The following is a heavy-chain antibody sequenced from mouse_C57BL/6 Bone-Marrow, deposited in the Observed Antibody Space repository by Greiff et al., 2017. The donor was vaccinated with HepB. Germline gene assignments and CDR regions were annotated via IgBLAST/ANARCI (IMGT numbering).Heavy chain of an antibody. CDR3: ARMGAYGSSPYYAMDY. CDR1: GFSLSTFGMG. V-gene: IGHV8-8*01. Sequence: QVTLKESGPGILQPSQTLSLTCSFSGFSLSTFGMGVGWIRQPSGKGLEWLAHIWWDDDKYYNPALKSRLTISKDTSKNQVFLKIANVDTADTATYYCARMGAYGSSPYYAMDYWGQGTSVTVSS. CDR2: IWWDDDK. J-gene: IGHJ4*01. D-gene: IGHD1-1*01.